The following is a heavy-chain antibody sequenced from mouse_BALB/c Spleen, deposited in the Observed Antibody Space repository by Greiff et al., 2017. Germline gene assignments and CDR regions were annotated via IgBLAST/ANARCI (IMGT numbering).Heavy chain of an antibody. V-gene: IGHV2-9*02. CDR3: AREDGYYGNYFDY. J-gene: IGHJ2*01. CDR1: GFSLTSYG. CDR2: IWAGGST. D-gene: IGHD2-3*01. Sequence: QVQLQQSGPGLVAPSQSLSITCTVSGFSLTSYGVHWVRQPPGKGLEWLGVIWAGGSTNYNSALMSGLSISKDNSKSQVFLKMNSLQTDDTAMYYCAREDGYYGNYFDYWGQGTTLTVSS.